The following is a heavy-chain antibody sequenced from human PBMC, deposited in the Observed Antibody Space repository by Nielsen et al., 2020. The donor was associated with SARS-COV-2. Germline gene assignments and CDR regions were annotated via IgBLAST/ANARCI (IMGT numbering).Heavy chain of an antibody. D-gene: IGHD3-22*01. CDR2: IYYSGST. V-gene: IGHV4-59*01. CDR3: ARADYYDSSGYYQGYYFDY. J-gene: IGHJ4*02. Sequence: SETLSLTCTVSGGSISSYYWSWIRQPPGKGLEWIGYIYYSGSTNYNPSLKSRVTISVDPSKNQFSLKLSSVTAADTAVYYCARADYYDSSGYYQGYYFDYWGQGTLVTVSS. CDR1: GGSISSYY.